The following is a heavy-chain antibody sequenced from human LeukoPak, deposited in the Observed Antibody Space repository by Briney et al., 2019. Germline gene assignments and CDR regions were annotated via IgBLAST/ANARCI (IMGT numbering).Heavy chain of an antibody. Sequence: PGGSLRLSCAASGFTFSRNGMTWVRQAPGKGLEWVSAISGSGGNTYYADSVKGRFTISRDNSKNTLYLQMNSLRAGDTAVYYCASTPNGVAAIYFDYWGQGTLVTVSS. CDR1: GFTFSRNG. V-gene: IGHV3-23*01. D-gene: IGHD2-15*01. CDR2: ISGSGGNT. CDR3: ASTPNGVAAIYFDY. J-gene: IGHJ4*02.